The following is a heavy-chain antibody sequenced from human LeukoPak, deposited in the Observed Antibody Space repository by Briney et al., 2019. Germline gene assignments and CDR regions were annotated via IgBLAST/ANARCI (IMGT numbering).Heavy chain of an antibody. Sequence: SETLSLTCTVSGGSISSGGYYWGWIRQHPGKGLEWIGYIYYSGSTYYNPSLKSRVTISVDTSKNQFSLKLSSVTAADTAVYYCARVPSRYCSSTSCFSFDYWGQGTLVTVSS. CDR1: GGSISSGGYY. J-gene: IGHJ4*02. D-gene: IGHD2-2*01. CDR2: IYYSGST. V-gene: IGHV4-31*03. CDR3: ARVPSRYCSSTSCFSFDY.